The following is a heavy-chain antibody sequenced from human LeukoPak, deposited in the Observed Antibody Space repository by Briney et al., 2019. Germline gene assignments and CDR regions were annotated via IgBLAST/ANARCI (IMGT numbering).Heavy chain of an antibody. D-gene: IGHD2-2*02. CDR2: ISYDGSNK. CDR3: AKGLVPAAINDY. Sequence: GGSLRLSCAASGFTFSSYAMHWVRQAPCKGLEWVAVISYDGSNKYYADSVKGRFTISRDNSKNTLYLQMNSLRAEDTAVYYCAKGLVPAAINDYWAREPWSPSPQ. J-gene: IGHJ4*02. V-gene: IGHV3-30-3*01. CDR1: GFTFSSYA.